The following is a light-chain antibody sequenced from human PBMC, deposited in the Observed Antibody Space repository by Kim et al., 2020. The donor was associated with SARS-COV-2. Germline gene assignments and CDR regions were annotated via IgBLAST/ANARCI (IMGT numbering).Light chain of an antibody. J-gene: IGKJ4*01. V-gene: IGKV3-11*01. CDR1: QSISSD. CDR2: ETS. CDR3: QQRSDWPLT. Sequence: LSPGERGTLSCRARQSISSDLAWYQQKPGQAPRLLIYETSKRANGIPARFSGSGSGTDFTLTISSLEPEDFAVYYCQQRSDWPLTFGGGTKVDIK.